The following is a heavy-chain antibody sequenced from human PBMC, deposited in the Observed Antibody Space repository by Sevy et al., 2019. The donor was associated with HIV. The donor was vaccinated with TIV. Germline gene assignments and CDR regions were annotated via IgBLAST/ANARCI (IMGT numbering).Heavy chain of an antibody. J-gene: IGHJ4*02. V-gene: IGHV4-59*08. D-gene: IGHD1-26*01. CDR3: AGENAWGRGYS. CDR1: GGSITSLY. CDR2: IYYNGHI. Sequence: SETLSLTCTVSGGSITSLYWNWIRQPPGKGLEWIANIYYNGHINYNPSLKSRVTFSFDTSKNQFSLRLRSVTAADTAMYYCAGENAWGRGYSWGQGTLVTVSS.